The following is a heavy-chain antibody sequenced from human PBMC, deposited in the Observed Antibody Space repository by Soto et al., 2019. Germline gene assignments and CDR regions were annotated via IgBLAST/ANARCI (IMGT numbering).Heavy chain of an antibody. CDR1: GGSFSGYY. CDR3: ARGDQGIFGVVIRGNWFDP. J-gene: IGHJ5*02. D-gene: IGHD3-3*01. Sequence: PSETLSLTCAVYGGSFSGYYWSWIRQPPGKGLEWIGEINHSGSTNYNPSLKSRVTISVDTSKNQFSLKLSSVTAADTAVYYCARGDQGIFGVVIRGNWFDPWGQGTLVT. CDR2: INHSGST. V-gene: IGHV4-34*01.